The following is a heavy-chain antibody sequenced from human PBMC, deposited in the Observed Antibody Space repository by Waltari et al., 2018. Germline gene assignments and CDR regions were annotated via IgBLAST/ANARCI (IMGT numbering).Heavy chain of an antibody. CDR3: ARENYFDY. CDR2: IKQDGSEK. CDR1: GFTFRNYW. Sequence: EVQLVESGGGLVQPGGSLRLSCAASGFTFRNYWRGWVRQAPGKRLEWVANIKQDGSEKNYVDSVKGLFTISRDTAKNSLYLQMNSLRADDTAVYYCARENYFDYWGQGTLVTVSS. V-gene: IGHV3-7*01. J-gene: IGHJ4*02.